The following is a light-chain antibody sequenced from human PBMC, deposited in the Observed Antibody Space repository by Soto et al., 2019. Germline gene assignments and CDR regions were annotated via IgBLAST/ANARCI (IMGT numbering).Light chain of an antibody. J-gene: IGLJ2*01. CDR3: SSYTSSSTLGVV. V-gene: IGLV2-14*03. CDR2: DVS. CDR1: SSDVGAFNY. Sequence: QSALTQPASVSGSPGQAITISCSGTSSDVGAFNYVSWYQQHPGKAPKLMIYDVSNRPSGVSNRFSGSKSGNTASLTISGLRAEDEADYYCSSYTSSSTLGVVFGGGTKLTVL.